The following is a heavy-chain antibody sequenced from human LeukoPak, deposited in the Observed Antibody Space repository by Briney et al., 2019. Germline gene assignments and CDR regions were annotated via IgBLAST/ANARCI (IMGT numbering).Heavy chain of an antibody. CDR1: GGSFSGYY. V-gene: IGHV4-34*01. Sequence: SETLSLTCAVYGGSFSGYYWSWIRQPPGKGLEWIGEINHSGSTNYNPSLKSRVTISVDTSKNQFSLKLSSVTAADTAVYYCARTNQYCTNGVCYNYYGMDVWGQGTTVTVSS. J-gene: IGHJ6*02. CDR3: ARTNQYCTNGVCYNYYGMDV. D-gene: IGHD2-8*01. CDR2: INHSGST.